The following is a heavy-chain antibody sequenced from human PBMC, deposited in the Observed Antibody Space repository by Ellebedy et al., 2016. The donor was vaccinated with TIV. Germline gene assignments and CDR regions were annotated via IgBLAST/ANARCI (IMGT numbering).Heavy chain of an antibody. CDR1: GFTFSSYG. CDR3: AREIIYGGYYFDY. Sequence: GWSLRLSXAASGFTFSSYGMHWVRQAPGKGLEWVAVIWSDGTTKYYSDSVKGRFTISRDNSKNTLYLQMNSLRAEDTAVYYCAREIIYGGYYFDYWGQGTLVTVSS. D-gene: IGHD4-23*01. J-gene: IGHJ4*02. CDR2: IWSDGTTK. V-gene: IGHV3-33*01.